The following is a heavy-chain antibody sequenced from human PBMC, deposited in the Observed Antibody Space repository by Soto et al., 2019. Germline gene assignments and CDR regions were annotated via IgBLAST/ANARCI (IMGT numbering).Heavy chain of an antibody. V-gene: IGHV3-23*01. CDR2: ISGSGGST. CDR1: GFTFSSYA. CDR3: ALSMPVLLWFGGLDY. D-gene: IGHD3-10*01. J-gene: IGHJ4*02. Sequence: GGSLRLSCAASGFTFSSYAMSWVRQAPGKGLEWVSAISGSGGSTYYADSVKGRFTISGDNSKNTLYLQMNSLRAEDTAVYYCALSMPVLLWFGGLDYWGQGTLVTVSS.